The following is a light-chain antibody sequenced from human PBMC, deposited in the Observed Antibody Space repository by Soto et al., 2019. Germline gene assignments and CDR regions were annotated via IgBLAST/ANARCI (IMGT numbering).Light chain of an antibody. J-gene: IGKJ2*01. CDR1: QSINSW. Sequence: DIQMTQSPSTLSASVGDRVTITCRASQSINSWLAWYQQKPGKAPKLLISKASSLESGVPSRFSGSGSGTEFTPTISSLQPDDFATYYCQQYKSYPYTFGQGTKLEIK. CDR3: QQYKSYPYT. CDR2: KAS. V-gene: IGKV1-5*03.